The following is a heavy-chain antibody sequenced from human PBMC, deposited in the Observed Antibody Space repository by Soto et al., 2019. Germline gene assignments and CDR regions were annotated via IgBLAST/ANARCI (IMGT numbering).Heavy chain of an antibody. CDR2: IERDDDDK. CDR3: ARSIRGPRRFNGMDV. Sequence: SGPTLVNPTETLTLTCTFSGFSLTSPGMCVSWIRRSPGKALEWLALIERDDDDKYYSTSLKTRLTISKDTRKNQVVLTMANMEPADTATYYCARSIRGPRRFNGMDVWGQGTTVTVSS. CDR1: GFSLTSPGMC. J-gene: IGHJ6*02. D-gene: IGHD1-20*01. V-gene: IGHV2-70*13.